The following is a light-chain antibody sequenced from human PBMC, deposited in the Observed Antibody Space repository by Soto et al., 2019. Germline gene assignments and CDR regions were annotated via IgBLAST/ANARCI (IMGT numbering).Light chain of an antibody. CDR3: QVWDSSSDHQGV. J-gene: IGLJ3*02. V-gene: IGLV3-21*04. CDR1: NIGSKS. Sequence: SYELTQPPSVSVAPGKTARITCGGNNIGSKSVHWYQQKPGQAPVLVIYYDSDRPSGIPERFSGSNSGNTATLTISRVEAGDEADYSCQVWDSSSDHQGVFGGGTKVTVL. CDR2: YDS.